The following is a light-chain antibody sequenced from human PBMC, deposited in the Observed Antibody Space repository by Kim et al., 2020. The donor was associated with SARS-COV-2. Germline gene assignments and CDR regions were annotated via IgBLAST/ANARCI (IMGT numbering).Light chain of an antibody. J-gene: IGKJ1*01. V-gene: IGKV3-15*01. CDR2: DAS. CDR3: QQYSDSPPT. CDR1: QSVSSN. Sequence: EIVLTQSPATLSVSPGERATLSCRASQSVSSNLAWYQQKRGQAPRLLIYDASTRAAGLPARFSGSGSGTEFTLTISSPQSEDFAVYYCQQYSDSPPTFGQGTKVDIK.